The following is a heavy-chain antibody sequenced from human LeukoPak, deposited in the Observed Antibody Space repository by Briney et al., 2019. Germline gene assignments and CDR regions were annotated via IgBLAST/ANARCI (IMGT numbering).Heavy chain of an antibody. Sequence: ASVKVSCTASGYTFTSYYMHWVRQAPGQGLEWMGIINPSGGSTSYAQKFQGRVTMTRDTSTSAVYMELSSLRSEDTAVYYCAYSGYDPGWFDPWGQGTLVTVSS. V-gene: IGHV1-46*01. CDR1: GYTFTSYY. CDR3: AYSGYDPGWFDP. D-gene: IGHD5-12*01. CDR2: INPSGGST. J-gene: IGHJ5*02.